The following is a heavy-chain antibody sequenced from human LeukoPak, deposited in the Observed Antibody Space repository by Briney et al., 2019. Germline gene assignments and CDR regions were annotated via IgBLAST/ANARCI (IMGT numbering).Heavy chain of an antibody. CDR3: TRSTGWYNYFDY. D-gene: IGHD6-19*01. V-gene: IGHV3-9*03. Sequence: PGGSLRLSCVGSGFTFDNYAMHWVRQAPGKGLEWASGISWNSGSIDYADSVKGRFTISRDNAKNSLYLQMNSLRAEDMALYFCTRSTGWYNYFDYWGQGTLVTVSS. J-gene: IGHJ4*02. CDR1: GFTFDNYA. CDR2: ISWNSGSI.